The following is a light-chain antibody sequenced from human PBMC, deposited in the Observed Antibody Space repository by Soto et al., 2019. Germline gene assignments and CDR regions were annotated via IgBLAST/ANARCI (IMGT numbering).Light chain of an antibody. CDR3: CSYAGSNNLKV. CDR1: SSDVGGYNY. V-gene: IGLV2-8*01. J-gene: IGLJ1*01. CDR2: EVT. Sequence: SVLTQPPSASGSPGRSVTISCTGTSSDVGGYNYVSWYQQHPGKAPKLMIYEVTKRPSGVPDRFSGSKSGNTASLTVSGLQAEDEADYYCCSYAGSNNLKVFGTGTNVTV.